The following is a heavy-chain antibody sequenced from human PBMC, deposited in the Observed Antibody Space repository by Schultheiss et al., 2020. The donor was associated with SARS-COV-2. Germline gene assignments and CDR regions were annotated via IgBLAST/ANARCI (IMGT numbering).Heavy chain of an antibody. J-gene: IGHJ4*02. V-gene: IGHV3-23*01. Sequence: GGSLRLSCAASGFTFSSYAMSWVRQAPGKGLEWVSAISGSGGSTYYADSVKGRFTISRDNAKNTLNLQMNSLSLEDTAVYYCARDLRIGAYWGQGTPVTVSS. CDR3: ARDLRIGAY. CDR1: GFTFSSYA. D-gene: IGHD3-3*01. CDR2: ISGSGGST.